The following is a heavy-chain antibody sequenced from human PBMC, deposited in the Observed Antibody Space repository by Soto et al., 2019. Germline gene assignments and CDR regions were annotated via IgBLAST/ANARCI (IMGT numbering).Heavy chain of an antibody. Sequence: QVRLQESGPGLVKPSETLSLTCTVSGASISRYYCSWIRHSPGKGLAWIGYLYNTGSTIYNPSLKSRVTIPGEPSNDQSSLKMKYLTAADTAVYYCARDLWVDCGVDCYPLDGWGQGTTVNGS. CDR1: GASISRYY. V-gene: IGHV4-59*01. J-gene: IGHJ6*02. D-gene: IGHD2-21*02. CDR3: ARDLWVDCGVDCYPLDG. CDR2: LYNTGST.